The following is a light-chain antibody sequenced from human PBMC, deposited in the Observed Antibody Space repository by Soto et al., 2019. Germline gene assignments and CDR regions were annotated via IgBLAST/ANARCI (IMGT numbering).Light chain of an antibody. Sequence: ETVMTQSPATLSVSPGERATHSCRARQSVNSNLAWYQQKPGQAPRLLIYDASTGATGIPDRFSGGGSGTEFTLTISSLQSEDFVVYYCQQYNSWPPITFGQGTRLEIK. J-gene: IGKJ5*01. V-gene: IGKV3-15*01. CDR3: QQYNSWPPIT. CDR1: QSVNSN. CDR2: DAS.